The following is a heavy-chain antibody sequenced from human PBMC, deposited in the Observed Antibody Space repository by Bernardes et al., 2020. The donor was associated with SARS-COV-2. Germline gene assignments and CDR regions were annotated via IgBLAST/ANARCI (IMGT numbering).Heavy chain of an antibody. CDR1: GYTLTELS. Sequence: ASVKVSCKVSGYTLTELSMHWVRQAPGKGLEWMGGFDPEDGETIYAQKFQGRVTMTEDTSTDTAYMELSSLRSEDTAVYYCATGPALVPAAREAWFEPWGQGTLLTASS. CDR2: FDPEDGET. J-gene: IGHJ5*02. V-gene: IGHV1-24*01. CDR3: ATGPALVPAAREAWFEP. D-gene: IGHD2-2*01.